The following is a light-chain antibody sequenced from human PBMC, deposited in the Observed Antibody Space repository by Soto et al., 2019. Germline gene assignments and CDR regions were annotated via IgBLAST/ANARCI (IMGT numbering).Light chain of an antibody. J-gene: IGKJ1*01. V-gene: IGKV1-5*01. CDR1: QNIDIS. CDR2: AAS. CDR3: QQYTNTNNPWM. Sequence: DIKMTQSPSTLSASVGDRVTLTCRASQNIDISLAWYHHEPGKAPKLLIYAASSLESGVPSRLSGSGSGTEFTLIISGLQPDDSATYYCQQYTNTNNPWMFGQGTKVDIK.